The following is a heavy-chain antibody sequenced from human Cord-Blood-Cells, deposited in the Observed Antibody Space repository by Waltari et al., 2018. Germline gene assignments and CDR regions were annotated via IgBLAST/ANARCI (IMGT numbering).Heavy chain of an antibody. D-gene: IGHD3-16*02. V-gene: IGHV1-8*01. CDR3: ARPGRRHSFDAFDI. J-gene: IGHJ3*02. CDR2: MNPNSGNT. Sequence: GLEWMGWMNPNSGNTGYAQKFQGRVTMTRNTSISTAYMELSSLRSEDTAVYYCARPGRRHSFDAFDIWGQGTMVTVSS.